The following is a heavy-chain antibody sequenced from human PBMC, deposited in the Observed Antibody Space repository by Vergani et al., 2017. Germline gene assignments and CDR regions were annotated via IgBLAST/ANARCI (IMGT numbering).Heavy chain of an antibody. CDR1: GGSISSGGYS. CDR3: ARGILYYDILTGYYN. J-gene: IGHJ4*02. Sequence: QLQLQESGSGLVKPSQTLSLTFAVSGGSISSGGYSWSWIRQPPGKGLEWIGYIYHSGSTYYNPSLKSRVTISVDRSKNQFSLKLSSVTAADTAVYYCARGILYYDILTGYYNWGQGTLVTVSS. D-gene: IGHD3-9*01. V-gene: IGHV4-30-2*01. CDR2: IYHSGST.